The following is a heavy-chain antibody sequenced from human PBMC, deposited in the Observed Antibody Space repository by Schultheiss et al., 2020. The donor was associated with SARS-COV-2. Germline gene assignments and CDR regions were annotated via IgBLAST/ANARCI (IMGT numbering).Heavy chain of an antibody. V-gene: IGHV3-33*01. Sequence: GGSLRLSCAASGFTFSRHGMHWVRQAPGKGLEWVAVIWYDGSNQYYADSVKGRFTISRDNSKNTLYLQMNSLRAEDTAVYYCARNHSSGWSLDYWGQGTLGTGSS. D-gene: IGHD6-19*01. CDR2: IWYDGSNQ. CDR1: GFTFSRHG. CDR3: ARNHSSGWSLDY. J-gene: IGHJ4*02.